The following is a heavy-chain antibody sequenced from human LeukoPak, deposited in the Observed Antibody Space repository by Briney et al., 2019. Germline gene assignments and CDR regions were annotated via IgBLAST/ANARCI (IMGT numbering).Heavy chain of an antibody. CDR1: GFTFSSYA. J-gene: IGHJ4*02. Sequence: GGSLRLSCSASGFTFSSYAMHWVRQAPGKRLEYVSGICSNGGSAYNTESVKGRFSISRDNSKNTLYLQMSSLRAEDTAVYYCVRSYYDILTGYSPYFDYWGQGTLVTVSS. V-gene: IGHV3-64D*09. CDR3: VRSYYDILTGYSPYFDY. D-gene: IGHD3-9*01. CDR2: ICSNGGSA.